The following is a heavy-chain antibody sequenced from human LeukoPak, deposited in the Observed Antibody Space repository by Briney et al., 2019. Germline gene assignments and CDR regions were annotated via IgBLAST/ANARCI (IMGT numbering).Heavy chain of an antibody. Sequence: GESLKISCKGSGYSFTTYWIGWVRQMPGKGLEWMGIIYPGNSDTRYSPSFQGQVTISADKSISTAYLQWSSLKASDTAMYYCARRAVTAGHIIVDYWGQGTLVTVSS. CDR1: GYSFTTYW. CDR2: IYPGNSDT. CDR3: ARRAVTAGHIIVDY. D-gene: IGHD2-21*02. J-gene: IGHJ4*02. V-gene: IGHV5-51*01.